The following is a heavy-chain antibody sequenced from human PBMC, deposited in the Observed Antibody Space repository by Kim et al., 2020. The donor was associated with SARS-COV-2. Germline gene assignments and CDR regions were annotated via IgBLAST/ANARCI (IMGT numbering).Heavy chain of an antibody. CDR2: IWYDGSNK. V-gene: IGHV3-33*01. CDR1: GFTFSSYG. D-gene: IGHD3-10*01. Sequence: GGSLRLSCAASGFTFSSYGMHWVRQAPGKGLEWVAVIWYDGSNKYYADSVKGRFTISRDNSKNTLYLQMNSLRAEDTAVYYCARGMSGYNWFDPWGQGTLVTVSS. CDR3: ARGMSGYNWFDP. J-gene: IGHJ5*02.